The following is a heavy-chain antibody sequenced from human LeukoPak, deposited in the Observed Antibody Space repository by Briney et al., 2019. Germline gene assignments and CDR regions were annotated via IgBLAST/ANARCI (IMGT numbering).Heavy chain of an antibody. CDR1: GFTVSSNY. CDR3: ARDRNYGSENYMDV. V-gene: IGHV3-66*01. J-gene: IGHJ6*03. Sequence: GGSLRLSCAASGFTVSSNYMSWVRQAPGKGLEWVSVIYSGGSTYYADSVKGRFTISRDNSKNTLYLQMNSLRAEDTAVYYCARDRNYGSENYMDVWGKGTTVTVSS. CDR2: IYSGGST. D-gene: IGHD3-10*01.